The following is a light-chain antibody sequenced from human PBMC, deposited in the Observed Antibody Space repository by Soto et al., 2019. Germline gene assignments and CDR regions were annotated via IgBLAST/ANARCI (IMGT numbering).Light chain of an antibody. Sequence: EIVMTQSPVTLSVSTGERVTLSCRAGHSVGNSLAWYQQKPGQAPRLLIHAASIRAPGIPARFSGSGSGTDFPLTISSLQSEDFAFYYCLQSNQWPYTFGQGTTVEIK. J-gene: IGKJ2*01. CDR1: HSVGNS. V-gene: IGKV3-15*01. CDR3: LQSNQWPYT. CDR2: AAS.